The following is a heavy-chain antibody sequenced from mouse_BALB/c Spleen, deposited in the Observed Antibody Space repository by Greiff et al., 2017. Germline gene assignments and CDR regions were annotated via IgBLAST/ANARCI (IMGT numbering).Heavy chain of an antibody. CDR1: GYTFTSYY. CDR3: TRSTMITFRDY. V-gene: IGHV1S81*02. J-gene: IGHJ4*01. Sequence: VQLQQSGAELVKPGASVKLSCKASGYTFTSYYMYWVKQRPGQGLEWIGEINPSNGGTNFNEKFKSKATLTVDKSSSTAYMQLSSLTSEDSAVYYCTRSTMITFRDYGGQGTSVTVSS. CDR2: INPSNGGT. D-gene: IGHD2-1*01.